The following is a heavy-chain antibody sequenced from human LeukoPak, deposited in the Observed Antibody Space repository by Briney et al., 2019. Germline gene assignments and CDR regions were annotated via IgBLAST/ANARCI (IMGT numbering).Heavy chain of an antibody. CDR1: GYTFTSYY. CDR2: INPNSGGT. D-gene: IGHD4-17*01. CDR3: ARRPRSHPAVTFDY. V-gene: IGHV1-2*02. J-gene: IGHJ4*02. Sequence: GASVKVSCTASGYTFTSYYMHWVRQAPGQGLEWMGWINPNSGGTNYAQKFQGRVTMTRDTSISTAYMELSRLRSDDTAVYYCARRPRSHPAVTFDYWGQGTLVTVSS.